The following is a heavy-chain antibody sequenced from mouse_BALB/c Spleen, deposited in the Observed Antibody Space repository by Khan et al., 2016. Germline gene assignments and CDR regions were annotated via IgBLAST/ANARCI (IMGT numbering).Heavy chain of an antibody. CDR3: ARAGYYGYLAY. CDR1: GFDFSRYW. J-gene: IGHJ3*01. CDR2: INPDSYTI. Sequence: EVKLLESGGGLVHPGGSLKLSCAASGFDFSRYWMSWVRQAPGKGLEWIGEINPDSYTINYTPSLKDKFIISRDNAKNPLYLQMSKVRSEDTALYYGARAGYYGYLAYWGQGTLVTVSA. D-gene: IGHD1-1*01. V-gene: IGHV4-1*02.